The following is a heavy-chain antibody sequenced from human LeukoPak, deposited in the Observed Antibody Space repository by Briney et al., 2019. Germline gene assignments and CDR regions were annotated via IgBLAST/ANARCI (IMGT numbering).Heavy chain of an antibody. Sequence: GGSLRLSCAASGVTFSSHAMSWVRQAPGKGLEWVSLISGSGGHTYYGDSVKGRFTISRDNSTNRLYLQMNSLRPEDTAVYYCAKGGAATMRDGYNYYYYYMEVWGRGTTVTVSS. CDR3: AKGGAATMRDGYNYYYYYMEV. D-gene: IGHD5-24*01. J-gene: IGHJ6*03. CDR1: GVTFSSHA. V-gene: IGHV3-23*01. CDR2: ISGSGGHT.